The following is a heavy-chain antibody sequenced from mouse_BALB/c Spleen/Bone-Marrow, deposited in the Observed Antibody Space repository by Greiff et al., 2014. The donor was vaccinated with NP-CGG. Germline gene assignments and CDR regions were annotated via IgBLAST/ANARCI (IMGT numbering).Heavy chain of an antibody. J-gene: IGHJ4*01. CDR1: GYTFTDYA. D-gene: IGHD2-4*01. V-gene: IGHV1-67*01. CDR2: ISTYNGNT. Sequence: VQLVESGPEVVRPGVSVKISCKGSGYTFTDYAMHWVKQSHAKSLEWIGVISTYNGNTNYNQKFKGKATMTVDKSSSTAHMELARLTSEDSAIYYCARSTMITTYAMDYWGQGTSVTVSS. CDR3: ARSTMITTYAMDY.